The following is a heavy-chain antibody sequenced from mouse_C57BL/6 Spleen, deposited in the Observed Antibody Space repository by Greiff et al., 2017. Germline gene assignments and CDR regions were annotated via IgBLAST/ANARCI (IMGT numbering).Heavy chain of an antibody. Sequence: DVQLVESGPGLVKPSQSLSLTCSVTGYSITSGYYWNWIRQFPGNKLEWMGYISYDGSNNYNPSLKNRISITRDTSKNQFFLKLNSVTTEDTATYYCAREEYYGSSYWYFDVWGTGTTVTVSS. V-gene: IGHV3-6*01. CDR2: ISYDGSN. D-gene: IGHD1-1*01. CDR3: AREEYYGSSYWYFDV. CDR1: GYSITSGYY. J-gene: IGHJ1*03.